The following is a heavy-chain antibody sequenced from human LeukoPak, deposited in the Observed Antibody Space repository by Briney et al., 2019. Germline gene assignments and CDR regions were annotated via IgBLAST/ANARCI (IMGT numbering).Heavy chain of an antibody. CDR2: ISGGGGGNT. Sequence: PGGSLRLSCAASGFTFSNYALSWVRQRPGKGLEWVSAISGGGGGNTFYADSVKGRFTISRDNSKNTLYLQMNSLRAGDTAIYYCAKDHETSFYDSTSHFYGDYFDYWGQGVLVSVSS. CDR3: AKDHETSFYDSTSHFYGDYFDY. CDR1: GFTFSNYA. V-gene: IGHV3-23*01. D-gene: IGHD3-22*01. J-gene: IGHJ4*02.